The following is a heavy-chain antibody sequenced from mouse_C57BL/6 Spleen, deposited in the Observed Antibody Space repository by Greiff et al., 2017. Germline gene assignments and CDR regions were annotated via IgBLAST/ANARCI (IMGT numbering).Heavy chain of an antibody. CDR3: ARRGIRRDYYYAMDY. V-gene: IGHV2-9-1*01. Sequence: VKRMESGPGLVAPSQSLSITCTVSGFSLPRYALSWVRQPPGKGLELLGVLWTGGGTNYNSALKSRLSISKDNSKSQVFLKMNSLQTDDTARYYCARRGIRRDYYYAMDYWGQGTSVTVSS. D-gene: IGHD2-12*01. CDR2: LWTGGGT. J-gene: IGHJ4*01. CDR1: GFSLPRYA.